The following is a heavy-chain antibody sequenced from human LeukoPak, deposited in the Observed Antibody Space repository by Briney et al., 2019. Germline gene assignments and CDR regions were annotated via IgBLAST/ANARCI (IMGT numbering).Heavy chain of an antibody. V-gene: IGHV4-34*01. CDR2: INHSGST. Sequence: SETLSLTCTVYGGSFSGYYWSWIRQSPGKGLEWIGEINHSGSTNYNPSLKSRVTISVDTSKNQFSLKLSSVTAADTAVYYCARGSPPYYYYYGMDVWGQGTTVTVSS. CDR1: GGSFSGYY. J-gene: IGHJ6*02. CDR3: ARGSPPYYYYYGMDV.